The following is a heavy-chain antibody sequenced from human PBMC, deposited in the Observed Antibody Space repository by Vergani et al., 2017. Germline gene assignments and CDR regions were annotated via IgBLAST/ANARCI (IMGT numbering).Heavy chain of an antibody. CDR1: GGTFSSYT. Sequence: QVQLVQSGAEVKKPGSSVKVSCKASGGTFSSYTISWVRQAPGQGLEWMGRIIPILGIANYAQKFQGRVTMTRDTSTSTVYMELSSLRSEDTAVYYCARAMEMATIGYYFDYWGQGTLVTVSS. CDR3: ARAMEMATIGYYFDY. J-gene: IGHJ4*02. CDR2: IIPILGIA. D-gene: IGHD5-24*01. V-gene: IGHV1-69*02.